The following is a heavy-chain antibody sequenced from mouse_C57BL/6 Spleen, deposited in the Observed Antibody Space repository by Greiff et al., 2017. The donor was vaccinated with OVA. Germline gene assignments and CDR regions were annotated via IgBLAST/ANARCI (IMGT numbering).Heavy chain of an antibody. V-gene: IGHV6-6*01. J-gene: IGHJ1*03. CDR2: IRNKANNHAT. Sequence: EVKVEESGGGLVQPGGSMKLSCAASGFTFSDAWMDWVRQSPEKGLEWVAEIRNKANNHATYYAESVKGRFTISRDDSKSSVYLQMNSLRAEDTGIYYCTQYTVVAHWYFDVWGTGTTVAVSS. D-gene: IGHD1-1*01. CDR3: TQYTVVAHWYFDV. CDR1: GFTFSDAW.